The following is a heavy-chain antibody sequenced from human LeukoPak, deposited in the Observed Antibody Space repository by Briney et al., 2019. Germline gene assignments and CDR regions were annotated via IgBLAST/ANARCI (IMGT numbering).Heavy chain of an antibody. J-gene: IGHJ5*02. D-gene: IGHD2-15*01. V-gene: IGHV1-46*03. CDR2: INPSGGST. Sequence: GASVKVSCKASGYTFTSYYMRWVRQAPGQGLEWMGIINPSGGSTSYAQKFQGRVTMTRDTSTSTVYMELSSLRSEDTAVYYCARDIRKVVAAINWFDPWGQGTLVTVSS. CDR3: ARDIRKVVAAINWFDP. CDR1: GYTFTSYY.